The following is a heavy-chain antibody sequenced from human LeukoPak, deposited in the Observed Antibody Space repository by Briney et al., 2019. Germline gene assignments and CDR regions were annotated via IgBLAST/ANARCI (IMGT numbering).Heavy chain of an antibody. CDR2: INPDSGGT. J-gene: IGHJ4*02. Sequence: ASVKVSCKASGYTFTGYYMHWVRQAPGQGLEWMGWINPDSGGTNYAQNFQGRVTMTRDTSVSTVYMEVSSLRSGDTAVYYCAGAGYRGNYYYYFDFWGQGTLVTVSS. CDR3: AGAGYRGNYYYYFDF. V-gene: IGHV1-2*02. D-gene: IGHD1-26*01. CDR1: GYTFTGYY.